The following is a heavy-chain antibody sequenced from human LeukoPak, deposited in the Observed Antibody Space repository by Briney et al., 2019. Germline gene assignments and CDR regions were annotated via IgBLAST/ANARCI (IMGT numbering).Heavy chain of an antibody. V-gene: IGHV1-69*13. J-gene: IGHJ5*02. CDR2: IIPIFGTA. CDR1: VDTFTSYT. D-gene: IGHD2-2*02. Sequence: SLKVSCKASVDTFTSYTISWVRQAPGQGLEWMGGIIPIFGTANYAQKIQGRVTITADESTSTAYMELSSLRAEDTAVYYCAKDLDRGYCSSTSCYIPWGQGTLVTVSS. CDR3: AKDLDRGYCSSTSCYIP.